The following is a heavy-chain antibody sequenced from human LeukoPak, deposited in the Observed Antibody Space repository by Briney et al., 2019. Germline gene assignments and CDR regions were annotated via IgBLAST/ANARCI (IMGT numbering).Heavy chain of an antibody. J-gene: IGHJ6*02. CDR2: INSDGSIT. D-gene: IGHD5-18*01. Sequence: GGSLRLSCAASGFTFTIYWMHWVRQAPGKGLVWVSHINSDGSITSYADSVKGRFTISRDNAKNTLYLQMNSLRAEDTAVYYCARDAVDTANAVWGQGTTVTVSS. CDR3: ARDAVDTANAV. CDR1: GFTFTIYW. V-gene: IGHV3-74*01.